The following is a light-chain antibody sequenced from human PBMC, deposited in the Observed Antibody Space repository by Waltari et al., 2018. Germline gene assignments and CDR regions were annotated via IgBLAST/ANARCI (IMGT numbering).Light chain of an antibody. CDR3: QQRASWPNT. J-gene: IGKJ2*01. CDR1: QSVSNY. Sequence: EIVLTQSPATLSLSPGEGATLSCRASQSVSNYLAWYQQKPGQAPRLLIYGTYNRATGIPARFSGSGSGTDFTLTIRSLEPEDFAVYYCQQRASWPNTFGQGTKLEIK. V-gene: IGKV3-11*01. CDR2: GTY.